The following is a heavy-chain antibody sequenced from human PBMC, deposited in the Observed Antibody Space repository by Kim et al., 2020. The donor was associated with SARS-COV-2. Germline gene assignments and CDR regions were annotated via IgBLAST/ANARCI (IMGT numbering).Heavy chain of an antibody. CDR3: ARGTSSGSYLEYFQH. J-gene: IGHJ1*01. D-gene: IGHD1-26*01. V-gene: IGHV3-21*01. Sequence: DSVKGRFTISRDNAKNSLYLQMNSLRAEDTAVYYCARGTSSGSYLEYFQHWGQGTLVTVSS.